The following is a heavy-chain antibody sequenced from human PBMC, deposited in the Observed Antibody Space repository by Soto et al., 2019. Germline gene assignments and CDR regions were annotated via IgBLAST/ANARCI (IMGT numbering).Heavy chain of an antibody. CDR1: GFTFSNYG. V-gene: IGHV3-30*03. CDR3: XXXGWXXXRTDS. CDR2: MSYDGSNE. Sequence: QVQLVESGGGVVQPGRSLRLSCSASGFTFSNYGMHWVRQAPGKGLEWVAIMSYDGSNEYYAESVKGRFTISRDNSKNTLYLQMNSLRPEDTAXXYXXXXGWXXXRTDSWGQGTLVTVSS. J-gene: IGHJ4*02.